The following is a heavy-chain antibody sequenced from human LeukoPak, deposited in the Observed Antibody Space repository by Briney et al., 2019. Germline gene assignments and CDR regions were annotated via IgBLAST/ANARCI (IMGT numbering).Heavy chain of an antibody. CDR3: AREEYSSSWSEPYFDY. V-gene: IGHV3-11*04. J-gene: IGHJ4*02. CDR1: GFTFSDYY. Sequence: GGSLRLSCAASGFTFSDYYMSWIRPAPGKGLEWVSYISSSGSTIYYADSVKGRFTISRDNAKNSLYLQMNSLRAEDTAVYYCAREEYSSSWSEPYFDYWGQGTLVTVSS. D-gene: IGHD6-13*01. CDR2: ISSSGSTI.